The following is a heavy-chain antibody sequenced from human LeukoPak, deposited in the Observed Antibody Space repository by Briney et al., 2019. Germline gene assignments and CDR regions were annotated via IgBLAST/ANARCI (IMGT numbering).Heavy chain of an antibody. D-gene: IGHD4-11*01. Sequence: GGSLRLSCAASGLTFSGSAMHWVRQASGKGLEWGGRIRSKANSYATAYAASVKGRFTISRDDSKNTAYLQMNSLKTEDTAVYYCYRHTLVYSNSPFGYWGQGTLVTVSS. V-gene: IGHV3-73*01. J-gene: IGHJ4*02. CDR1: GLTFSGSA. CDR2: IRSKANSYAT. CDR3: YRHTLVYSNSPFGY.